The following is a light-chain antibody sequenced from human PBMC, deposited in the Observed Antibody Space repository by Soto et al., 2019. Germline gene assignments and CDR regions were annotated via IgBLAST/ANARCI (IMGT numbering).Light chain of an antibody. CDR2: GAS. Sequence: MTQSPATLSVSPGETATLSCRANQSVSSNLAWYQQKPGQAPRLLIYGASTRATGIPARFSGSGSGTEFTLTLSSLQSEDFGVCYCQESNNWPPGRLTFGGGTKVEIK. J-gene: IGKJ4*01. V-gene: IGKV3-15*01. CDR3: QESNNWPPGRLT. CDR1: QSVSSN.